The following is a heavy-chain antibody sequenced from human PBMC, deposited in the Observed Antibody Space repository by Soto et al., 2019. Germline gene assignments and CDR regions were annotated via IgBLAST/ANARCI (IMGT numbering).Heavy chain of an antibody. CDR3: ARDRLRFLEWLLNPPGYYYYGMDV. D-gene: IGHD3-3*01. J-gene: IGHJ6*02. Sequence: ASVKVSCKASGGTFSSYAISWVRQAPGQGLEWMGGIIPIFGTANYAQKFQGRVTITADESTSTAYMELSSLRSEDTAVYYCARDRLRFLEWLLNPPGYYYYGMDVWGQGTTVTVSS. CDR2: IIPIFGTA. CDR1: GGTFSSYA. V-gene: IGHV1-69*13.